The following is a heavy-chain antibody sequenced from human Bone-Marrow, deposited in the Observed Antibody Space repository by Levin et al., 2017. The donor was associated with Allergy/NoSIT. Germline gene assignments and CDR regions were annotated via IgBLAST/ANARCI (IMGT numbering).Heavy chain of an antibody. CDR3: ARRDFYDSETDY. D-gene: IGHD3-22*01. Sequence: GESLKISCKASGYTFTGYYIYWFRQAPGQGLEWMGRINPNSAATVYAQSFQGRVTLTSDTSISTAYMELSSLTSDDTAVFYCARRDFYDSETDYWGQGTLVTVSS. V-gene: IGHV1-2*06. J-gene: IGHJ4*02. CDR2: INPNSAAT. CDR1: GYTFTGYY.